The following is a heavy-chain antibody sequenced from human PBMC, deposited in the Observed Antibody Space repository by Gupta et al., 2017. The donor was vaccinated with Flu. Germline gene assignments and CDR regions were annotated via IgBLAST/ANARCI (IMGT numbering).Heavy chain of an antibody. V-gene: IGHV3-23*01. J-gene: IGHJ4*02. CDR2: ITGHGDKT. D-gene: IGHD1-26*01. CDR3: VEGAAQWEHNLRGH. CDR1: STYA. Sequence: STYAMRWVRRAPGKGLEGLSSITGHGDKTYYADAGKGRFTTSRDNSRYTLFLQMKSLSTAETAVDWGVEGAAQWEHNLRGHWGQGTLVTVTS.